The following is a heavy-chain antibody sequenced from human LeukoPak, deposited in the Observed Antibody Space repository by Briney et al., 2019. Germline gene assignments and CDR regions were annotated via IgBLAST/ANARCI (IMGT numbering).Heavy chain of an antibody. CDR3: AKDLSRYVYWVFDY. Sequence: GGSLRLSCAASGFTFSSYAMSWVRQAPGKGLEWVSAISGSGGSTYYADSVKGRSTISRDNSKNTLYLRMNSLRAEDTAVYYCAKDLSRYVYWVFDYWGQGTLVTVSS. V-gene: IGHV3-23*01. J-gene: IGHJ4*02. CDR2: ISGSGGST. CDR1: GFTFSSYA. D-gene: IGHD3-16*01.